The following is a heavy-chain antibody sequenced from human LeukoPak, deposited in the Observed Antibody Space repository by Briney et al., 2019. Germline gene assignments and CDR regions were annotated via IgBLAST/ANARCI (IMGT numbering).Heavy chain of an antibody. CDR3: TTVPGRTYYYDSSGYFFLDDY. D-gene: IGHD3-22*01. CDR1: GFTFSNAW. Sequence: PGGSLRLSCAASGFTFSNAWMSWVRQAPGKGLEWVGRIKSKTDGGTTDYAAPVKGRFTISRDDSKNTLYLQMNSLKTEDTAVYYCTTVPGRTYYYDSSGYFFLDDYWGQGTLVTVSS. CDR2: IKSKTDGGTT. J-gene: IGHJ4*02. V-gene: IGHV3-15*01.